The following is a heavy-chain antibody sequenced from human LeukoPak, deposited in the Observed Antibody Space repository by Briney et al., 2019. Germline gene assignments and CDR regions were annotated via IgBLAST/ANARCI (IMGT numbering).Heavy chain of an antibody. D-gene: IGHD4-17*01. CDR1: GFSFSSHN. Sequence: GGSLRLSCAASGFSFSSHNMNWVRQAPGKGLERVSYISDSGDTTYYADSVKGRFTISRDNARNSVYLQMNSLRAEDTAVYYCARAGRLQYGDYVAFDYWGQGTLVTVSS. V-gene: IGHV3-48*01. CDR3: ARAGRLQYGDYVAFDY. J-gene: IGHJ4*02. CDR2: ISDSGDTT.